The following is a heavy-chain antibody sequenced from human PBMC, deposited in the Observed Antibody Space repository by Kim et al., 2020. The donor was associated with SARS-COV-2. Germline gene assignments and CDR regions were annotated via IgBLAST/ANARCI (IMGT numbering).Heavy chain of an antibody. J-gene: IGHJ6*02. Sequence: GGSLRLSCAASGFTFDDYAMHWVRQAPGKGLEWVSGISWNSGSIGYADSVKGRFTISRDNAKNSLYLQMNSLRAEDTALYYCAKDIRGSSWRYYGMDVWGQGTTVTVSS. CDR2: ISWNSGSI. V-gene: IGHV3-9*01. CDR3: AKDIRGSSWRYYGMDV. CDR1: GFTFDDYA. D-gene: IGHD6-13*01.